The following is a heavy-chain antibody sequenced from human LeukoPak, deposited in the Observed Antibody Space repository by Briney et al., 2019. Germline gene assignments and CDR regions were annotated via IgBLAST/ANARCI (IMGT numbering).Heavy chain of an antibody. V-gene: IGHV4-34*01. CDR2: INHSGST. CDR3: ARGYIAVAGTSPPDY. D-gene: IGHD6-19*01. J-gene: IGHJ4*02. CDR1: GFTFSDYY. Sequence: PGGSLRLSCAASGFTFSDYYMSWIRQPPGKGLEWIGEINHSGSTNYNPSLKSRVTISVDTSKNQFSLKLSSVTAADTAVYYCARGYIAVAGTSPPDYWGQGTLVTVSS.